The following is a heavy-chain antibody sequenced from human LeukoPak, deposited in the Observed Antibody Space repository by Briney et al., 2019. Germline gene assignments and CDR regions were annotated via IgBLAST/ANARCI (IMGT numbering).Heavy chain of an antibody. CDR1: GGSISSSNW. J-gene: IGHJ4*02. Sequence: SGTLSLTCAVSGGSISSSNWWSWVRQPPGKGLEWIGEIYHSGSTNYNPSLKSRVTISVDKSKNQFSLKLSSVTAADTAVYYCVRVGDDSGRGPHYFDSWGQGTLVTVSS. V-gene: IGHV4-4*02. CDR3: VRVGDDSGRGPHYFDS. D-gene: IGHD1-1*01. CDR2: IYHSGST.